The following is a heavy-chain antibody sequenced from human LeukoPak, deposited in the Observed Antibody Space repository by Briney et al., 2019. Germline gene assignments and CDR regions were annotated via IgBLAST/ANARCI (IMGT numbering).Heavy chain of an antibody. CDR3: AKLAGGSYCDY. D-gene: IGHD1-26*01. Sequence: GGSLRLSCVGSGFTFTTYWMSWVRQAPGKGLVWDSRISSDGSSTNYADSVKGRFTISRDNAKNTLYLQMNSLRAEDTAVYYCAKLAGGSYCDYWGQGTLVTVSP. CDR1: GFTFTTYW. CDR2: ISSDGSST. J-gene: IGHJ4*02. V-gene: IGHV3-74*01.